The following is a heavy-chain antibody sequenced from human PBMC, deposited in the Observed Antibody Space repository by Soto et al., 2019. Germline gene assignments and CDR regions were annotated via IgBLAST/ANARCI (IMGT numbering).Heavy chain of an antibody. V-gene: IGHV4-59*01. CDR1: GGSISSYY. Sequence: QVQLQESGPGLVKPSETLSLTCTVSGGSISSYYWSWIRQSSGRGLEWIGYIYYSGRINYNPSLKSRVTMSVDTSKNQVSLKLTSVTAADTGVYYCARDRSRYEWFDSWGQGTLVTVSS. CDR2: IYYSGRI. CDR3: ARDRSRYEWFDS. J-gene: IGHJ5*01. D-gene: IGHD5-12*01.